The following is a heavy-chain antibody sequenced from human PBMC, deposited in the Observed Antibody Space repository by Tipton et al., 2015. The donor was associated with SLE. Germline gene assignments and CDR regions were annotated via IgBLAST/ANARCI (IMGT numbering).Heavy chain of an antibody. D-gene: IGHD2-2*01. CDR1: GDSISSGSYY. CDR3: VRADAVDAFDF. J-gene: IGHJ3*01. V-gene: IGHV4-61*09. Sequence: TLSLTCTVSGDSISSGSYYWAWIRQLAGKGLEWIGHIYTSGSTNYNPSLKSRVTISIDTSKNQFSLNLSSVTAADTAVYYCVRADAVDAFDFWGQGAMVTVSS. CDR2: IYTSGST.